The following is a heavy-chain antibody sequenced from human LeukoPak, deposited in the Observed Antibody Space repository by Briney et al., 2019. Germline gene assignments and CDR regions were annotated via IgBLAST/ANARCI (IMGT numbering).Heavy chain of an antibody. D-gene: IGHD3-10*01. CDR3: ARTETLWFGELFPDY. V-gene: IGHV3-7*02. CDR2: IKQDGSET. CDR1: GFTFSSYW. J-gene: IGHJ4*02. Sequence: PGGSLRLSCAASGFTFSSYWMSWVRQAPGQGLEWVANIKQDGSETYYVDSVQGRFTISRDNAKNSLYMQMSSLSAEDTAVYYCARTETLWFGELFPDYWGQGTLLTVSS.